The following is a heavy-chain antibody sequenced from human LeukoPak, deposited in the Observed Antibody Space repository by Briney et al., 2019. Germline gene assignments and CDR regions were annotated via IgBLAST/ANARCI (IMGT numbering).Heavy chain of an antibody. CDR2: INPNSGGT. J-gene: IGHJ4*02. D-gene: IGHD1-26*01. CDR1: GYTFTGYY. V-gene: IGHV1-2*02. CDR3: ARARPLVGATDY. Sequence: ASVKVSCKASGYTFTGYYMHWVRQAPGQGPEWMGWINPNSGGTNYAQKFQGRVTMTRDTSISTAYMELSRLRSDDTAVYYCARARPLVGATDYWGQGTLVTVSS.